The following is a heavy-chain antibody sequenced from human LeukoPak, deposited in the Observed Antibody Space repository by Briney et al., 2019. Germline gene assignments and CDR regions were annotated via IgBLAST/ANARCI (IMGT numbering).Heavy chain of an antibody. CDR2: IIPIFGTA. Sequence: SVKVSCKASGGTFTSYAISWVRQAPGQGLEWMGGIIPIFGTANYAQKFQGRVTITTDESTSTAYMELSSLRSEDTAVYYCARTNTAMVSTFDYWGQGTLVTVSS. CDR1: GGTFTSYA. CDR3: ARTNTAMVSTFDY. V-gene: IGHV1-69*05. D-gene: IGHD5-18*01. J-gene: IGHJ4*02.